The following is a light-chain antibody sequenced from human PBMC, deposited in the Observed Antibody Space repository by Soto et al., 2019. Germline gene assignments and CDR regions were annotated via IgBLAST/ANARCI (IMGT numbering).Light chain of an antibody. CDR1: SSDVGSYNL. J-gene: IGLJ2*01. V-gene: IGLV2-23*01. CDR2: EGS. Sequence: QSVLTQPASVSGSPGQSITISCTGTSSDVGSYNLVSWYQQHPGNAPKLMIYEGSKRPSGVSNRFSGSKSGNTASLTISGVQAEDEADYYCCSYAGSSPHVVFGGGTKLTVL. CDR3: CSYAGSSPHVV.